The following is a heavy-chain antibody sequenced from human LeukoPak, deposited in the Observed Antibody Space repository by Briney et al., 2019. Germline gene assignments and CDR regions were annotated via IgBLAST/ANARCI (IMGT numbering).Heavy chain of an antibody. J-gene: IGHJ2*01. CDR3: ARDLEMATGFDL. D-gene: IGHD5-24*01. Sequence: GGSLRLSCAASGFTFSNSGMTWVRQAPGKGLEWVSSISSSSSYIYTADSVKGRFTISRDNAKNSLYLQMNSLRAEDTAVYFCARDLEMATGFDLWGRGTLVTVSS. V-gene: IGHV3-21*01. CDR1: GFTFSNSG. CDR2: ISSSSSYI.